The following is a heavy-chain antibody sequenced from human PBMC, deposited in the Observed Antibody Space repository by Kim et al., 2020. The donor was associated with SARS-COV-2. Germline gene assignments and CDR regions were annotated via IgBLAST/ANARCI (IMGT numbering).Heavy chain of an antibody. CDR3: ARGKYYYDGSGNPRFWYF. D-gene: IGHD3-22*01. CDR2: VFDSGST. V-gene: IGHV4-59*01. Sequence: SETLSLTCTVSGGSISYYYWSWIRQPPGKGLEWIGYVFDSGSTNYKPSLKSRVTISLDTSKKQFSLQLTSVTAADTAVSYCARGKYYYDGSGNPRFWYF. J-gene: IGHJ2*01. CDR1: GGSISYYY.